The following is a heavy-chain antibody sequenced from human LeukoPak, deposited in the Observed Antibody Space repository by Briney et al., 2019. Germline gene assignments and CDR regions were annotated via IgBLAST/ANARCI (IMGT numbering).Heavy chain of an antibody. D-gene: IGHD3-3*01. Sequence: PGGSLRLSCAASGFTFSSYWMSWVRQAPGKGLEWVANIKQDGSEKYYVDSVKGRFTISRDNAKNSLYLQMNSLRAEDTAVYYCARGEGTYYDFWSGRKGLYYFDYWGQGTLVTVSS. V-gene: IGHV3-7*01. CDR2: IKQDGSEK. CDR3: ARGEGTYYDFWSGRKGLYYFDY. CDR1: GFTFSSYW. J-gene: IGHJ4*02.